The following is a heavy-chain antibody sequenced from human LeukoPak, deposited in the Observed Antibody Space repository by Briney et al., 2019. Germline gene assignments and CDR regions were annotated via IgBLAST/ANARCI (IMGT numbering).Heavy chain of an antibody. CDR1: GFTSSSYS. V-gene: IGHV3-48*01. J-gene: IGHJ4*02. Sequence: GGSLRLSCAASGFTSSSYSLNWVRQAPEKGLEWLSYIGSGGAINYADSVRGRFTISGDNAENSLYLQMNSPRAEDTAVYYCARAMRFASRPGQYYFDYWGQGTLVTVSS. CDR2: IGSGGAI. D-gene: IGHD1-1*01. CDR3: ARAMRFASRPGQYYFDY.